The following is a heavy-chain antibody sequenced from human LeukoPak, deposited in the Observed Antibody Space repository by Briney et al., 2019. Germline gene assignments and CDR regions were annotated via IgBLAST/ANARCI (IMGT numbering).Heavy chain of an antibody. CDR3: ARDVDSNYSFDY. Sequence: ASVKVSCKASGYTFTSYYMHWVRQAPGQGLEWMGIITPRGGSTTYAQKFQGRVTMTRDTSTSTVYMELSSLKSEDTAVYYCARDVDSNYSFDYWGQGTLVTVSS. D-gene: IGHD1-7*01. J-gene: IGHJ4*02. CDR2: ITPRGGST. V-gene: IGHV1-46*01. CDR1: GYTFTSYY.